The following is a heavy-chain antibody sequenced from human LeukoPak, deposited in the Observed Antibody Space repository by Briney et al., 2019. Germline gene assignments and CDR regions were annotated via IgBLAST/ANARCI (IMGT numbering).Heavy chain of an antibody. J-gene: IGHJ4*02. CDR2: ISYDGSNK. V-gene: IGHV3-30*04. Sequence: GGSLRLSCAASGFTFSSYAMHWVRQAPGKGLEWVAVISYDGSNKYYADSVKGRFTISRDNSKNTLYLQMNSLRAEDTAVYYCAREVRGVIMGYFDYWGQGTLVTVSS. CDR1: GFTFSSYA. CDR3: AREVRGVIMGYFDY. D-gene: IGHD3-10*01.